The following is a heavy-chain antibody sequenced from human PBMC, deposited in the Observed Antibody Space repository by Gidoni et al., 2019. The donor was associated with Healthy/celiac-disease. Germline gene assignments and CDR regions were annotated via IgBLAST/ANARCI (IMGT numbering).Heavy chain of an antibody. CDR1: VSPFSSYA. Sequence: QVQLVESGGGVVQPGRSLRLSFSAPVSPFSSYAMHWVRQAPGKGLEWVAVISYDGSNKYNADSGKGRFTITRDNSKNTLYLQMNSLRAEDTAVYYCARVRPMGYFDYWGQGTLVTVSS. CDR3: ARVRPMGYFDY. J-gene: IGHJ4*02. V-gene: IGHV3-30-3*01. CDR2: ISYDGSNK.